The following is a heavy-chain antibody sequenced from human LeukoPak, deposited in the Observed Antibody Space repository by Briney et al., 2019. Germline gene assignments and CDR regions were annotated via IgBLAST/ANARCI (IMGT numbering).Heavy chain of an antibody. D-gene: IGHD4-17*01. V-gene: IGHV4-30-2*01. CDR3: ARGPGDYEDY. J-gene: IGHJ4*02. CDR1: GGSISSGGYS. Sequence: PSQTLSLTCAVSGGSISSGGYSWSWIRQPPGKGLEWIGYIYHSGSTYYNPSLKSRVTISVDRSKNQFSLKLSSVTAADTAVYYCARGPGDYEDYWGQGTLVTVSS. CDR2: IYHSGST.